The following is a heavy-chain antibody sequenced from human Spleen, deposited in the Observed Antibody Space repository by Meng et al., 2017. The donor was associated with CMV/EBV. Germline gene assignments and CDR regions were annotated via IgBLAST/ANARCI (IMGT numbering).Heavy chain of an antibody. CDR1: GDSVSTDSAA. D-gene: IGHD3-10*01. Sequence: SQTLSLTCAISGDSVSTDSAAWTWIRQSPSRGLEWLGRTYYRSKWHNYYAVSVKSRVSINPDTSRNQFSLQLNSVTPEDTAVYYCARIWAAAFDIWGQGTMVTVSS. CDR2: TYYRSKWHN. CDR3: ARIWAAAFDI. V-gene: IGHV6-1*01. J-gene: IGHJ3*02.